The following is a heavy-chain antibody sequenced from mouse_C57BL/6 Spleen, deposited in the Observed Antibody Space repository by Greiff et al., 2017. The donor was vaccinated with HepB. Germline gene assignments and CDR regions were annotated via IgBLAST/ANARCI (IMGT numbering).Heavy chain of an antibody. CDR3: ARDGSSGYYAMDY. V-gene: IGHV3-5*01. J-gene: IGHJ4*01. CDR1: GISITTGNYR. Sequence: EVKLMESGPGLVKPSQTVFLTCTVTGISITTGNYRWSWIRQFPGNKLEWIGYIYYSGTITYNPSLTSRTTITRDTPKNQFFLEMNSLTAEDTATYYCARDGSSGYYAMDYWGQGTSVTVSS. CDR2: IYYSGTI. D-gene: IGHD3-2*02.